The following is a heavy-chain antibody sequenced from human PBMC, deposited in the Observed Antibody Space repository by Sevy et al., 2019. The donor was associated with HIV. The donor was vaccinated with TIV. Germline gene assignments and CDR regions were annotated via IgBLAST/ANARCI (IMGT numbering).Heavy chain of an antibody. Sequence: GGSLRLSCKPSGFTFSGYALHWFRQAPGKRLEWLAVISFDGSNKYYADSLEGRFTISRDNFKDTLYLHMNSLTTDDTAVYFCARRGDWNSDDFDRPPLYHYGMDVWGQRIAVTVSS. CDR3: ARRGDWNSDDFDRPPLYHYGMDV. D-gene: IGHD1-7*01. CDR2: ISFDGSNK. CDR1: GFTFSGYA. V-gene: IGHV3-30*04. J-gene: IGHJ6*02.